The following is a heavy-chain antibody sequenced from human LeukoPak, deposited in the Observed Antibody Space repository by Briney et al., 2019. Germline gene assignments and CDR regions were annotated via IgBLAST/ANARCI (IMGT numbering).Heavy chain of an antibody. CDR3: AKRGVVIRVILVGFHKQAYYFDS. D-gene: IGHD3-10*01. V-gene: IGHV3-23*01. CDR2: ISDSGGST. J-gene: IGHJ4*02. CDR1: GITLSNYG. Sequence: GGSLRLSCAVSGITLSNYGMSWIRQPPGKGLEWVAGISDSGGSTNYADSVKGRFTISRDNAKNTLYLQMTSLRAEDTAVYFCAKRGVVIRVILVGFHKQAYYFDSWGQGALVTVSS.